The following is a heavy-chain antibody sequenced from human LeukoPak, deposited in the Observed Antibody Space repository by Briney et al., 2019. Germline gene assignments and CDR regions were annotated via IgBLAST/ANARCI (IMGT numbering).Heavy chain of an antibody. CDR2: IKQDGSEK. J-gene: IGHJ4*02. Sequence: PSETLSLTCAVSGGSISSSNWWSWVRQAPGKGLEWVANIKQDGSEKYYVDSVKGRFTISRDNAKNSLYLQMNSLRAEDMAVYYCARDRWWEAAGKGGSFFDYWGQGTLVTVSS. V-gene: IGHV3-7*01. CDR1: GGSISSSNW. D-gene: IGHD6-13*01. CDR3: ARDRWWEAAGKGGSFFDY.